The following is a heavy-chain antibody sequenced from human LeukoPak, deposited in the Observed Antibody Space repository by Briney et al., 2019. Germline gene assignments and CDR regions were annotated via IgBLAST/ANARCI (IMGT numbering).Heavy chain of an antibody. V-gene: IGHV1-18*01. J-gene: IGHJ6*02. CDR1: GYTFTSYG. Sequence: ASVKVSCKASGYTFTSYGISWVRQAPGQGLVWMGWISAYNGNTNYAQKLQGRVTMTTDTSTSTAYMELRSLRSDDTAVYYCARDSRITIFGVVFDYYYYGMDVWGQGTTVTVSS. CDR3: ARDSRITIFGVVFDYYYYGMDV. CDR2: ISAYNGNT. D-gene: IGHD3-3*01.